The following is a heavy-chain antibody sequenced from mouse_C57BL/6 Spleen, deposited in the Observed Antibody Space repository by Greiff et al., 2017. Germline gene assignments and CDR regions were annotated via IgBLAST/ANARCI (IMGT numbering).Heavy chain of an antibody. CDR1: GYTFTSYW. D-gene: IGHD1-1*01. J-gene: IGHJ3*01. CDR3: ARSGYGSLAY. V-gene: IGHV1-53*01. Sequence: QVKLLQPGTELVKPGASVKLSCTASGYTFTSYWMHWVKQRPGQGLEWIGNINPSNGGTNYNEKFKSKATLMVDKSSRTAYMQLSSLTSEDSAVYYGARSGYGSLAYWGQGTLVTVSA. CDR2: INPSNGGT.